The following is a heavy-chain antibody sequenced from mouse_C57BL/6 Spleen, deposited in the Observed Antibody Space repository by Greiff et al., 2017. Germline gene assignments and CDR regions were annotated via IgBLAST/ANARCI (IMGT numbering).Heavy chain of an antibody. Sequence: LQESGPELVKPGASVKISCKASGYSFTSYYIHWVKQRPGQGLEWIGWIYPGSGNTKYNEKFKGKATLTADTSSSTAYMQLSSLTSEDSAVYYGARKGYYGSKALDYWGQGTTLTVSS. CDR1: GYSFTSYY. CDR2: IYPGSGNT. J-gene: IGHJ2*01. CDR3: ARKGYYGSKALDY. D-gene: IGHD1-1*01. V-gene: IGHV1-66*01.